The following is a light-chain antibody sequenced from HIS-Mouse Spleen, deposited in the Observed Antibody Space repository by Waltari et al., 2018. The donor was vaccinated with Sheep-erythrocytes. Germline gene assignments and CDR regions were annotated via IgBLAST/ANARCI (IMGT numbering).Light chain of an antibody. Sequence: SYELTQPPSVSVSPGQTASITSSGGKLGDKYACWYQQKPGQSPVLVIYQDSKRPSGIPERFSGSNSGNTATLTISGTQAMDEADYYCQAWDSSTAWNVVFGGGTKLTVL. CDR1: KLGDKY. CDR2: QDS. J-gene: IGLJ2*01. CDR3: QAWDSSTAWNVV. V-gene: IGLV3-1*01.